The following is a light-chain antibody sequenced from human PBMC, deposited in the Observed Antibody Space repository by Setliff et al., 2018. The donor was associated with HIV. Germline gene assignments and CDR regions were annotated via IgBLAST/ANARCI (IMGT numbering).Light chain of an antibody. CDR1: SSDVGVYNY. J-gene: IGLJ1*01. Sequence: QSALTQPASVSGSPGQSITISCTGTSSDVGVYNYVSWYQQHPGEAPKLMISDVSNRPSGVSNRFSGSKSGNTASLTISGLQAEDEADYYCSSYTSSTPLYVFGTGTKVTV. V-gene: IGLV2-14*03. CDR2: DVS. CDR3: SSYTSSTPLYV.